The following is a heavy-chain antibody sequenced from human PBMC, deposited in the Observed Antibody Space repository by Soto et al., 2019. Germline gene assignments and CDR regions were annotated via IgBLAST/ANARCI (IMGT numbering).Heavy chain of an antibody. CDR2: VSGGGGTT. J-gene: IGHJ4*02. V-gene: IGHV3-23*01. Sequence: EVQLLESGGGLVQPGGSLRLSCAASGFTFSNYAMSWVRQAPGKGLEWVSAVSGGGGTTYYADSVKGRFTISRDNSXXTLYLQMNSLRAEDTAVYYCAIIPGYCTSTRCLDYWGQGTLVTVSS. CDR3: AIIPGYCTSTRCLDY. CDR1: GFTFSNYA. D-gene: IGHD2-2*01.